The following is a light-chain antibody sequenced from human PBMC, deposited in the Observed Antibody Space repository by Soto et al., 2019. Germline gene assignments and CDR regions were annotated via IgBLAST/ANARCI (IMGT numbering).Light chain of an antibody. CDR3: QQYYNCLRT. V-gene: IGKV1-6*01. CDR2: AAS. CDR1: QGIRND. Sequence: ILMTQSPSSLSASLGDRVTISCRASQGIRNDLAWFQQKPGQAPKLLIFAASTIPSGVPSRFSGSGSGTDFTLTISSLQSEDFATYYCQQYYNCLRTFGGGTKVDIK. J-gene: IGKJ4*01.